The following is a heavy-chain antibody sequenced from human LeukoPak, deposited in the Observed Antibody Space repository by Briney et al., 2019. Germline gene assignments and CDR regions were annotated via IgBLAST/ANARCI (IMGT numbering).Heavy chain of an antibody. J-gene: IGHJ4*02. V-gene: IGHV4-59*08. D-gene: IGHD6-13*01. CDR2: IYYSGST. CDR3: ASSQQLYYFDY. CDR1: GGSISSYY. Sequence: SETLSLTCIVSGGSISSYYWSWIRQPPGKGLEWIGYIYYSGSTNYNPSLKSRVTISVDTSKNQFSLKLSSVTAADTAVYYCASSQQLYYFDYWGQGTLVTVSS.